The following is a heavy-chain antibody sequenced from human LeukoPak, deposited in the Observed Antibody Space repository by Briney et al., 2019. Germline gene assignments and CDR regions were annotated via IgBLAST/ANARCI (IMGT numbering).Heavy chain of an antibody. CDR2: VYHVGTT. CDR1: GYSISSGYY. J-gene: IGHJ2*01. D-gene: IGHD6-19*01. V-gene: IGHV4-38-2*02. Sequence: SETLSLTCTVSGYSISSGYYWGWIRQPPGEGLEWIGVYHVGTTDYSPSLKSRVTISVDGSKNQMSLTLSSVAAEDTAVYYCARVAQKLERIAVAGTSEWRANWYFDLWGRGTLVTVSS. CDR3: ARVAQKLERIAVAGTSEWRANWYFDL.